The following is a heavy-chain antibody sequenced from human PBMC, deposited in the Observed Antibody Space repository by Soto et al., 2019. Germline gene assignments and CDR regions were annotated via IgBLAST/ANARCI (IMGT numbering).Heavy chain of an antibody. D-gene: IGHD2-8*01. CDR1: GYTFTSYG. CDR2: ISAYNGNT. Sequence: ASVKVSCKASGYTFTSYGISWVRQAPGQGLEWMGWISAYNGNTNYAQKLQGRVTMTTDTSTSTAYMELRSLRSDDTAVYYCAKNGQPPYYYYGMDVWGQGTTVTVSS. J-gene: IGHJ6*02. CDR3: AKNGQPPYYYYGMDV. V-gene: IGHV1-18*01.